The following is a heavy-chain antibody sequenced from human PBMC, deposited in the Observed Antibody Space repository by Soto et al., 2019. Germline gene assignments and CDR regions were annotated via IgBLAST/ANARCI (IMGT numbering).Heavy chain of an antibody. Sequence: SETLSLTCTVSGGSISSSSYYWGWIRQPPGKGLEWIGSIYYSGSTYYNPSLKSRVTISVDTSKNQFSLKLSSVTAADTAVYYCARRLDSSASYFDYWGQGTLVTVSS. CDR2: IYYSGST. CDR1: GGSISSSSYY. D-gene: IGHD6-6*01. V-gene: IGHV4-39*01. J-gene: IGHJ4*02. CDR3: ARRLDSSASYFDY.